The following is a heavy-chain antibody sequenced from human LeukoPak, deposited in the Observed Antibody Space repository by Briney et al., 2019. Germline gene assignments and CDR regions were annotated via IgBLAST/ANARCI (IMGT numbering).Heavy chain of an antibody. CDR2: IYYSGST. J-gene: IGHJ3*02. CDR1: GGSISSYY. Sequence: SETLSLTCTVSGGSISSYYWSWIRQPPGKGLEWIGYIYYSGSTNYNPSPKSRVTISVDTSKNQFSLKLSSVTAADTAVYYCARVVYSYGDAFDIWGQGTMVTVSS. CDR3: ARVVYSYGDAFDI. V-gene: IGHV4-59*01. D-gene: IGHD5-18*01.